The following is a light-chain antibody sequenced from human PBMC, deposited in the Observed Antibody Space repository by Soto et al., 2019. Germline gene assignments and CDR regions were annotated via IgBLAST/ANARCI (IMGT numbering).Light chain of an antibody. J-gene: IGKJ1*01. V-gene: IGKV1-5*01. CDR1: LSIARG. Sequence: IQMTQSPSTLPASIGDRVTITCRASLSIARGLAWYQQKPGKAPRLLIYDASSLESGVPLRFSGNGSGTEFTLTISSLQPDDFATYYCQQYTLYWTFGQGTKVDIK. CDR2: DAS. CDR3: QQYTLYWT.